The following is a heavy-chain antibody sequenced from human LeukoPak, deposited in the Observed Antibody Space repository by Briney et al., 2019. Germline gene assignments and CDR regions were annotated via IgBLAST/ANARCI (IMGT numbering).Heavy chain of an antibody. J-gene: IGHJ4*01. D-gene: IGHD5-24*01. CDR2: INTSGDSA. CDR3: VRDNAYTFDY. CDR1: GFKFSSYW. V-gene: IGHV3-74*01. Sequence: GGSLRLSCAVSGFKFSSYWMNWVRQVPGKGLVWVAHINTSGDSANYADSVKGRFTISRDNAKSTLSLQMNSLRAEDTAIYYCVRDNAYTFDYWGQGTLVTVSS.